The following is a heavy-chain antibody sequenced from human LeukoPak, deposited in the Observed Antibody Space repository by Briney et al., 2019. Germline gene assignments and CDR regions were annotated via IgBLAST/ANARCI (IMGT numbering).Heavy chain of an antibody. D-gene: IGHD3-3*01. J-gene: IGHJ6*03. CDR2: ISSSSSYI. Sequence: GGSLRLSCAASGFTFSSYSMNWVRQAPGKGLEWVSSISSSSSYIYYADSVKGRFTISRDNAKNSLYLQMNSLRAEDTAVYYCARDKDYDFWSGYYPYYYMDVWGKGTTVTVSS. CDR3: ARDKDYDFWSGYYPYYYMDV. V-gene: IGHV3-21*01. CDR1: GFTFSSYS.